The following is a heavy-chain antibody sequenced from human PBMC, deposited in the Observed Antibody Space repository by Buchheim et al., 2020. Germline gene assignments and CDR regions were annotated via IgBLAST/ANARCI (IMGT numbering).Heavy chain of an antibody. Sequence: QVQLVQSGAEVKKPGSSVKVSCKASGGTFSSYAISWVRQAPGQGLEWMGGIIPIFGTANYAQKFQGRVTITRDTAASAGHMELSSLRSEDTAVYYCARELSTRRIGPYGMDVWGQGTT. V-gene: IGHV1-69*06. D-gene: IGHD2-2*01. CDR2: IIPIFGTA. CDR1: GGTFSSYA. J-gene: IGHJ6*02. CDR3: ARELSTRRIGPYGMDV.